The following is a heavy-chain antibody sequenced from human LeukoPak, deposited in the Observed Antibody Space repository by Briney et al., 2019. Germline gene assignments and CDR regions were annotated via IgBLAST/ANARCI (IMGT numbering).Heavy chain of an antibody. Sequence: GASVKVSCKASGYTFTGYYMHWVRQAPGQGLEWMGRINPNSGGTNYAQKFQGRVTMTRDTCISTAYMELSRLRSDDTAVYYCAREVAYYDILTGYYTYYFDYWGQGTLVTVSS. CDR3: AREVAYYDILTGYYTYYFDY. J-gene: IGHJ4*02. V-gene: IGHV1-2*06. CDR2: INPNSGGT. CDR1: GYTFTGYY. D-gene: IGHD3-9*01.